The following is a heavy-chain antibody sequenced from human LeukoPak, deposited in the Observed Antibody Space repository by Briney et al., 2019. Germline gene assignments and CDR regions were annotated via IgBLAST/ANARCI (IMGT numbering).Heavy chain of an antibody. V-gene: IGHV4-59*08. J-gene: IGHJ4*02. Sequence: SETLSLTCTVSGGSISSYYWSWIRQPPGKGLEWIGYIYYSGSTNYNPSLKGRVTISADMSKNQFSLKLSSVTAADTAVYYCARHGSGLDYWGQGTLVTVSS. CDR1: GGSISSYY. CDR3: ARHGSGLDY. CDR2: IYYSGST.